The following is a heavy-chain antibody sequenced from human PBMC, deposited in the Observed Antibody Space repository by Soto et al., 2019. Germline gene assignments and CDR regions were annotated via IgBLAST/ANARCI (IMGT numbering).Heavy chain of an antibody. CDR2: IYYSGST. D-gene: IGHD3-3*01. J-gene: IGHJ6*03. V-gene: IGHV4-39*01. CDR3: ARRKVDTIFGVVNLVRYYYMDV. CDR1: GGSISSSSYY. Sequence: QLQLQESGPGLVKPSETLSLTCTVSGGSISSSSYYWGWIRQPPGKGLEWIGSIYYSGSTYYNPCLKGRVAISVDTSKIQFPLKLSSVTAADTAVYYCARRKVDTIFGVVNLVRYYYMDVWGKGTTVTVSS.